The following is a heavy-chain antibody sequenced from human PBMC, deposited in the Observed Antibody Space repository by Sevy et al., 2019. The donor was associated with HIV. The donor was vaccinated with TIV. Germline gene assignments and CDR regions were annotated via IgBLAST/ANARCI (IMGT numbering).Heavy chain of an antibody. CDR2: IIPILGIA. V-gene: IGHV1-69*10. CDR1: GGTFSSYA. CDR3: ARDGGDSSSLKSPDY. J-gene: IGHJ4*02. D-gene: IGHD6-13*01. Sequence: APVKVSCKASGGTFSSYAISWVRQAPGQGLEWMGGIIPILGIANYAQKFQGRVTITADKSTSTAYMELSSLRSEDTAVYYCARDGGDSSSLKSPDYWGQGTLVTVSS.